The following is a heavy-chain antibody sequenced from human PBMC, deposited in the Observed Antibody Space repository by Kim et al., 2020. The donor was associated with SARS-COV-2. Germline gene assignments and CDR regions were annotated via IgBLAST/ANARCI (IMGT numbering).Heavy chain of an antibody. CDR3: ARDRDDILTGYPYYYGMDV. D-gene: IGHD3-9*01. J-gene: IGHJ6*02. Sequence: GRFPISRDNANNSLYLQMNSLRAEDTAVYYCARDRDDILTGYPYYYGMDVWGQGTTVTVSS. V-gene: IGHV3-11*04.